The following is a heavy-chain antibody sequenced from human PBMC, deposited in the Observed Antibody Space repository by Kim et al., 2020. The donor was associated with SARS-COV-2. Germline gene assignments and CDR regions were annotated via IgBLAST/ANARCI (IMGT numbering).Heavy chain of an antibody. D-gene: IGHD2-21*01. V-gene: IGHV3-21*01. J-gene: IGHJ4*02. CDR3: ARSWVEVGRYYFDY. Sequence: GGSLRLSCAASGFTFSSYSMNWVRQAPGKGLEWVSSISSSSSYIYYADSVKGRFTISRDNAKNSLYLQMNSLRAEDTAVYYCARSWVEVGRYYFDYWGQGTLVTVSS. CDR2: ISSSSSYI. CDR1: GFTFSSYS.